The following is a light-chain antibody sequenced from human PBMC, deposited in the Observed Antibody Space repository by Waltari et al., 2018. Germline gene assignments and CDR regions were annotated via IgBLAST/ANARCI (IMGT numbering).Light chain of an antibody. J-gene: IGLJ1*01. Sequence: QSALTQPPSVSGSPGQSVTISCSGTGSDLGSYNRVSWYQQSPGTAPRRMIYEVNSRPSGVPARFSGSKSGNTASLTISGLQAEDEADYYCSSYTTSTTQVFGTGTKVTVL. CDR1: GSDLGSYNR. CDR3: SSYTTSTTQV. V-gene: IGLV2-18*02. CDR2: EVN.